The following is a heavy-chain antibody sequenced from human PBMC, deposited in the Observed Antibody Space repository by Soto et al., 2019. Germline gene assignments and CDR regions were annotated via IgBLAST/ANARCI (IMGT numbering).Heavy chain of an antibody. Sequence: PGGSLRLSCEASGFVFTNFWMHWVRHVPGKGLVWVARIDTSGHSTNYAESVKGRFTISRDNATNTVSLQMNSLRVEDTGVYYCAKDSWYFDLWSQGSQVTVSS. CDR3: AKDSWYFDL. CDR2: IDTSGHST. D-gene: IGHD6-13*01. J-gene: IGHJ4*02. CDR1: GFVFTNFW. V-gene: IGHV3-74*01.